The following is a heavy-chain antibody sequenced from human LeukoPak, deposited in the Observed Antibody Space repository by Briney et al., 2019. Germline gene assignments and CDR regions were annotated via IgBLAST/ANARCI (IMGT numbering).Heavy chain of an antibody. CDR2: ISGSSTYI. D-gene: IGHD3-10*01. CDR1: GFTISSHA. CDR3: LRGITTNWFDP. V-gene: IGHV3-21*01. Sequence: GGSLRLSCAASGFTISSHAMNWVRQAPGKGLEWVSSISGSSTYIYYADSVKGRFTISRDNAKNSLYLQMDSLRAEDTAVYYCLRGITTNWFDPWGQGTPVTVSS. J-gene: IGHJ5*02.